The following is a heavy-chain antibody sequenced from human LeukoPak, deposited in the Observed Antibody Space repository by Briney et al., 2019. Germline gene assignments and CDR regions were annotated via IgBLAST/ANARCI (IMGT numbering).Heavy chain of an antibody. CDR2: IKSKTDGGTT. V-gene: IGHV3-15*01. CDR1: GFTFSNAW. J-gene: IGHJ4*02. CDR3: TRDLSGYSSSWSFAQFDY. Sequence: GGSLRLSCAASGFTFSNAWMSWVRQAPGKGLEWVGRIKSKTDGGTTDYAAPVKGRFTISRDDSKNTLYLQMNSLKTEDTAVYYCTRDLSGYSSSWSFAQFDYWGQGTLVTVSS. D-gene: IGHD6-13*01.